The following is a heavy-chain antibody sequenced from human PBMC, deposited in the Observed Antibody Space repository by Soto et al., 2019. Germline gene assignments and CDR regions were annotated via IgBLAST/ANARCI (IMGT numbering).Heavy chain of an antibody. J-gene: IGHJ4*02. CDR2: ISSSGNT. V-gene: IGHV4-59*01. CDR3: ARAPMVLTRSYFDS. D-gene: IGHD3-22*01. CDR1: DGSMSNFY. Sequence: TLSLTFTVSDGSMSNFYRGWIRQPPGKGLEWIGYISSSGNTNYNPSLKSRVSISVDTSKNQFSLNLTSVTAADTGVYYCARAPMVLTRSYFDSWGQGNPVTVS.